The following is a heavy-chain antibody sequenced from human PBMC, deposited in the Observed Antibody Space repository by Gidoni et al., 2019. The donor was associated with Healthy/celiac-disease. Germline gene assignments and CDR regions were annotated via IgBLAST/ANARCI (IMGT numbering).Heavy chain of an antibody. CDR3: ARVDSSGYYFDY. Sequence: QVQLVQSGAEVKTPGASVKVSCKASGSPFTSYYMHWVRQAPGQGLEWMGIINPSGGSTSYAQKFQGRVTMTRDTSTSTVYMELSSLRSEDTAVYYCARVDSSGYYFDYWGQGTLVTVSS. CDR1: GSPFTSYY. J-gene: IGHJ4*02. V-gene: IGHV1-46*03. D-gene: IGHD3-22*01. CDR2: INPSGGST.